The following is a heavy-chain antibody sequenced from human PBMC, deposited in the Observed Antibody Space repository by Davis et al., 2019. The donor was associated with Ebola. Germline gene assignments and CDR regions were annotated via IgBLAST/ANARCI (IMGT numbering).Heavy chain of an antibody. CDR3: ARLQVPGRPFYYYGMDV. CDR1: GFTFSSHG. D-gene: IGHD6-6*01. J-gene: IGHJ6*02. Sequence: PGGSLRLSCAASGFTFSSHGMHWVRQAPGKGLEWVSSISGGSGGRKDYAVSVRGRFSISRDNSKDTVSLQMSSLRAEDSAVYYCARLQVPGRPFYYYGMDVWGQGTTVTVSS. V-gene: IGHV3-23*01. CDR2: ISGGSGGRK.